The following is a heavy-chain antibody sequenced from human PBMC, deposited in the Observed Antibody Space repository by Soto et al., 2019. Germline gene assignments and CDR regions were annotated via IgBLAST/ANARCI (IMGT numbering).Heavy chain of an antibody. CDR3: ARRVGSSVPYYYYYGMDV. V-gene: IGHV5-10-1*01. Sequence: GESLKISCKGSGYSFTSYWISWVRQMPGKGLEWMGRIDPSDSYTNYSPSFQGHVTISADKSISTAYLQWSSLKAADTAMYYCARRVGSSVPYYYYYGMDVWGQGTTVTVSS. D-gene: IGHD6-6*01. CDR2: IDPSDSYT. J-gene: IGHJ6*02. CDR1: GYSFTSYW.